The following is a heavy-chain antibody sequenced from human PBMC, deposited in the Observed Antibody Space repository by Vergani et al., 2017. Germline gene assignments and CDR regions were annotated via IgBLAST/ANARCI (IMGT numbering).Heavy chain of an antibody. CDR3: ARHAPQCELFYFDY. J-gene: IGHJ4*02. V-gene: IGHV4-39*01. CDR2: MYYSGST. CDR1: GGSISSNSYY. D-gene: IGHD1-7*01. Sequence: QLHLQESGPGLVKPSETLSLTCTVSGGSISSNSYYWGWIRQPPGKGLEWIGSMYYSGSTYYNPSLKSRVTISVDTSKNQFSLKLSSVTAADTAVYYCARHAPQCELFYFDYWGQGTLVTVSS.